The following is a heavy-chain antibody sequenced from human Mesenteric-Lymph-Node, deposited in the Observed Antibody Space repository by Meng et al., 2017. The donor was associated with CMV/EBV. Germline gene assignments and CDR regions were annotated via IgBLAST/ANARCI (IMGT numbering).Heavy chain of an antibody. CDR3: ARETDFWSGYHFDY. J-gene: IGHJ4*02. D-gene: IGHD3-3*01. CDR2: TRKKGNSYTT. Sequence: GFTFSDHNMDWGRQATGKGLEWVGRTRKKGNSYTTEEAASVKGRFSISRDDSKNSLYLQMNSLETEDTAVYYCARETDFWSGYHFDYWGQGTLVTVSS. V-gene: IGHV3-72*01. CDR1: GFTFSDHN.